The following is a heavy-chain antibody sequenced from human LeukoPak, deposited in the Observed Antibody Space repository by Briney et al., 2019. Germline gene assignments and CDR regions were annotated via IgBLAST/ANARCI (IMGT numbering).Heavy chain of an antibody. V-gene: IGHV1-69*13. CDR2: IIPIFGTA. CDR3: ARYDYSALDY. CDR1: GGTFSSYA. D-gene: IGHD4-11*01. Sequence: SVKVSCKAFGGTFSSYAISWVRQAPGQGLEWMGGIIPIFGTANYAQKFQGRVRITADESTSTAYMELSSLRSEDTAVYYCARYDYSALDYWGQGTLVTVSS. J-gene: IGHJ4*02.